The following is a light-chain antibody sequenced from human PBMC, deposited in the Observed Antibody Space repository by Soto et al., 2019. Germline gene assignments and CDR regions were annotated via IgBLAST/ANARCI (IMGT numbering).Light chain of an antibody. CDR2: RSN. CDR3: AAWDDSLFGVV. Sequence: QLVLTQPPSASGTPGQRVTISCSGSSSNVGSNSVNWYQQFPGTAPKVLIYRSNQRPSGVPDRFSGSKSGTSASLAISGLQSEDEADYYCAAWDDSLFGVVFGGGTKVTVL. J-gene: IGLJ2*01. V-gene: IGLV1-44*01. CDR1: SSNVGSNS.